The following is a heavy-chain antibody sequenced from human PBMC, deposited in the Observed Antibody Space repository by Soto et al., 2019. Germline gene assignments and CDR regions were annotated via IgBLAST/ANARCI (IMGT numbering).Heavy chain of an antibody. CDR3: ANSGSWAGYEDYYYYMDV. Sequence: PGGSLRLSCAASGFTFSSYAMSRVRQAPGKGLEWVSAISGSGGSTYYADSVKGRFTISRDNSKNTLYLQMNSLRAEDTAVYYCANSGSWAGYEDYYYYMDVWGKGTTVTVSS. D-gene: IGHD3-10*01. V-gene: IGHV3-23*01. CDR2: ISGSGGST. J-gene: IGHJ6*03. CDR1: GFTFSSYA.